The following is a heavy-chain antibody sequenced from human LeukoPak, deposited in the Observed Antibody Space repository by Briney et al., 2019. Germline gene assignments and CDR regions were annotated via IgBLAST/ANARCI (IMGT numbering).Heavy chain of an antibody. J-gene: IGHJ4*02. Sequence: GGSLRLSWAASGFTFSNAWMSWVRQAPGKGLEWVGRIKSKTDGGTTDYAAPVKGRFTISRDDSKNTLYLQMNSLKTEDTAVYYCTTDMYYYDSSGPVDYWGQGTLVTVSS. D-gene: IGHD3-22*01. V-gene: IGHV3-15*01. CDR2: IKSKTDGGTT. CDR3: TTDMYYYDSSGPVDY. CDR1: GFTFSNAW.